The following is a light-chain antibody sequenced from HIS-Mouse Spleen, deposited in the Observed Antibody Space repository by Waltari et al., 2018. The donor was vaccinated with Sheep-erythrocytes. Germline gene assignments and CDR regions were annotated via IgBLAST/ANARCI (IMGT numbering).Light chain of an antibody. J-gene: IGLJ3*02. CDR2: RNN. CDR3: AAWDASLSGPV. Sequence: QSVLTQPPSASGTPGQRVTISCSGSSSNIGSNYVYWYQQLPGTAPKLLIFRNNPRPLGVPDRLSGSKSGTSASLAVSGLRSEDGADYYCAAWDASLSGPVFGGGTKLTVL. CDR1: SSNIGSNY. V-gene: IGLV1-47*01.